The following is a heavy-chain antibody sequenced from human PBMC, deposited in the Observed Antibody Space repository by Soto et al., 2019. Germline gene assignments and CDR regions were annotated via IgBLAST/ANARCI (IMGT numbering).Heavy chain of an antibody. CDR1: GFTFSSYG. CDR2: ISYDGSNK. CDR3: AKESGDIWGSYRHPFDY. J-gene: IGHJ4*02. V-gene: IGHV3-30*18. Sequence: QVQLVESGGGVVQPGRSLRLSCAASGFTFSSYGMHWVRQAPGKGLEWVAVISYDGSNKYYADSVKGRFTISRDNSKNTLYLQMNSLRAEDTAVYYCAKESGDIWGSYRHPFDYWGQGTLVTVSS. D-gene: IGHD3-16*02.